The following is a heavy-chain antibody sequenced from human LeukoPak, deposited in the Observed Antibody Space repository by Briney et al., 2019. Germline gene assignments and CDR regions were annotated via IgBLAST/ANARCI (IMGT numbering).Heavy chain of an antibody. CDR2: INPESGGT. Sequence: REASVKVSCKASGYTFTGYYMHWVRQAPGQGLGWMGWINPESGGTNYAQQFQGRVTMTRDTSISTAYMELTSLRSDDTAVYYCARLPVIVGAWSPIDYWGQGTRVTVSS. D-gene: IGHD1-26*01. CDR3: ARLPVIVGAWSPIDY. V-gene: IGHV1-2*02. CDR1: GYTFTGYY. J-gene: IGHJ4*02.